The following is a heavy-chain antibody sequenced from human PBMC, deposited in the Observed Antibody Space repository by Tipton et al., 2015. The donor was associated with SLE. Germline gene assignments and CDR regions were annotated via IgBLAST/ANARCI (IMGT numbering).Heavy chain of an antibody. J-gene: IGHJ4*02. Sequence: LRLSCTVSGGSISSGGYYLSWIRQHPGKGLEWIGYIYYSGSTYYNPSLKSRVTISVDTSKNQFSLKLSSVTAADTAVYYCARDNAAAGLHYFDYWGQGTLVTVSS. V-gene: IGHV4-31*03. CDR1: GGSISSGGYY. D-gene: IGHD6-13*01. CDR3: ARDNAAAGLHYFDY. CDR2: IYYSGST.